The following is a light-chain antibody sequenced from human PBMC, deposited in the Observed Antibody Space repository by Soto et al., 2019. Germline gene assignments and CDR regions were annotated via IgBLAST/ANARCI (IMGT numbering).Light chain of an antibody. V-gene: IGKV1-39*01. CDR2: AAS. J-gene: IGKJ2*01. CDR3: HQSFSTPHT. CDR1: QSISSY. Sequence: DIQMTQSPSSLSASVGDRVAITCRASQSISSYVNWYQQKPGKAPKPLIYAASSLQSGVPPRFSGSGSGTDFTLTISSLQPEDFATYYCHQSFSTPHTFGQGTKLEI.